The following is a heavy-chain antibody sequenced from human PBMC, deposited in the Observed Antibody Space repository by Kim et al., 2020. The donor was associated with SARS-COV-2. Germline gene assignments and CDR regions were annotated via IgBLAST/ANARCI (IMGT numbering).Heavy chain of an antibody. CDR2: INHSGST. V-gene: IGHV4-34*01. Sequence: SETLSLTCAVYGGSFSGYYWSWIHQPPGKGLEWIGEINHSGSTNYNPSLKSRVTISVDTSKNQFSLKLSSVTAADTAVYYCARGCLLWFGELGRYNWFDPWGQETLVTVSS. D-gene: IGHD3-10*01. J-gene: IGHJ5*02. CDR3: ARGCLLWFGELGRYNWFDP. CDR1: GGSFSGYY.